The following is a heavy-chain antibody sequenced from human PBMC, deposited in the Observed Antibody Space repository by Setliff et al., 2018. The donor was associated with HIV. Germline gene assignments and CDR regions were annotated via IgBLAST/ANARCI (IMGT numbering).Heavy chain of an antibody. CDR1: GGSISSYY. V-gene: IGHV4-59*01. CDR3: ARVRDGSGGYYYYYYYYGMDV. CDR2: IYYSGST. Sequence: PSETLSLTCTVSGGSISSYYWSWIRQPPGKGLEWIGYIYYSGSTNYNPSLKSRVTISVDTSKNQFSLKLSSVTAADTAVYYCARVRDGSGGYYYYYYYYGMDVWGQGTTVTVSS. J-gene: IGHJ6*02. D-gene: IGHD3-10*01.